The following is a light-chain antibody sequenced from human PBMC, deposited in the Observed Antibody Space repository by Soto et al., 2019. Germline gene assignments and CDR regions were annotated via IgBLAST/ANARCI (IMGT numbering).Light chain of an antibody. Sequence: NVLTQSPGTLSLSPGERATLSCRASQSVSANYLAWYQQKPGQAPRLLIYVASTRATGIPDRFSGSGSGTDFTLTISRLEPEDFAVYYCQQYGRSPRTFGQGTKVEIK. CDR3: QQYGRSPRT. CDR2: VAS. CDR1: QSVSANY. J-gene: IGKJ2*02. V-gene: IGKV3-20*01.